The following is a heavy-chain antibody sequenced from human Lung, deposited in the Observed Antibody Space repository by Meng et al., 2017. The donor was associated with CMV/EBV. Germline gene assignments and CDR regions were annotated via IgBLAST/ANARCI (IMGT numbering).Heavy chain of an antibody. Sequence: EVELWASGGGLVHRGGSLGPSCAASGFTFSNYWMHWVRQVPGKAPLRVSRIDSQESSMTYADSVKGRFTVSRDNGKNTLYLQMNSLRIEDTAVYYCVREGGQWFYWGQGTLVTVSS. CDR1: GFTFSNYW. J-gene: IGHJ4*02. CDR2: IDSQESSM. D-gene: IGHD3-22*01. V-gene: IGHV3-74*03. CDR3: VREGGQWFY.